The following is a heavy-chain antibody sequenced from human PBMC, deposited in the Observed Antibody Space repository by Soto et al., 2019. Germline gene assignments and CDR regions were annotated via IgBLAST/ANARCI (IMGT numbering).Heavy chain of an antibody. Sequence: WGALRVSCASSVFTFSNAWVGWVRQAPGKGPELVGRIKSKTDGGTTDYAAPVKGRFTISRDDSKNTLYLQMNSLKTEDTAVYYCTTGHCSSTSCYLYYYGMDVWGQGTTFTVSS. J-gene: IGHJ6*02. V-gene: IGHV3-15*01. CDR3: TTGHCSSTSCYLYYYGMDV. CDR2: IKSKTDGGTT. D-gene: IGHD2-2*01. CDR1: VFTFSNAW.